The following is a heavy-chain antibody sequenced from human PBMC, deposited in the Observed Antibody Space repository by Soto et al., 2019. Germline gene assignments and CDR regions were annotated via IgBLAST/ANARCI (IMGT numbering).Heavy chain of an antibody. CDR1: GLTFSSYA. CDR3: AKGGATIEARGDWFDP. J-gene: IGHJ5*02. Sequence: EVQLLESGGGLVQPGGSLRLSCAASGLTFSSYAMSWVRQAPGKGLEWVSAISGSGGSTYYPDSVKGRFTISRDNSNNTLYLQMNSLRAEDTAVYYCAKGGATIEARGDWFDPWGHGTLVTVAA. CDR2: ISGSGGST. V-gene: IGHV3-23*01. D-gene: IGHD6-6*01.